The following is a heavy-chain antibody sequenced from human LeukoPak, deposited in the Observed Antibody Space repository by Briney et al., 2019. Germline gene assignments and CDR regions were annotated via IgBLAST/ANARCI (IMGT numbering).Heavy chain of an antibody. D-gene: IGHD3-10*01. J-gene: IGHJ6*02. V-gene: IGHV3-23*01. CDR1: GFTFSSYA. CDR3: AKVSSGGSFSGMDV. Sequence: PGGSLRLSCAASGFTFSSYAMSWVRQAPGKGLECVSAISTSGASTYYAYSVKGRFPISRDNSKNALFLQMNSLRGEDTALYYCAKVSSGGSFSGMDVWGQGATVTVSS. CDR2: ISTSGAST.